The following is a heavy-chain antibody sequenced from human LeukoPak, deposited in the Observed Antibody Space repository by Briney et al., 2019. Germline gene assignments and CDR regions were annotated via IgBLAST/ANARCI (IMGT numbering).Heavy chain of an antibody. Sequence: PGGSLRLSCAASGFTFSSYWMSWVRQAPGKGLEWVANIKQDGSEKYYVDSVKGRFTISRDNAKNSLYLQMNSLRAEDTAVYYCARDPVGYCSSTSCYPNYYYYGMDVWGQGTTVTVSS. J-gene: IGHJ6*02. CDR1: GFTFSSYW. D-gene: IGHD2-2*01. CDR2: IKQDGSEK. V-gene: IGHV3-7*01. CDR3: ARDPVGYCSSTSCYPNYYYYGMDV.